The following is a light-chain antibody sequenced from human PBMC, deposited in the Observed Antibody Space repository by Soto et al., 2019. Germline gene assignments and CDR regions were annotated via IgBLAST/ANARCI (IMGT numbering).Light chain of an antibody. V-gene: IGKV1-5*01. CDR3: QQYNSYSWT. CDR1: QSISAW. CDR2: DAS. Sequence: DIQMTQSPSTLPASVGDRVTITCRASQSISAWLAWYQQKPGKAPKLLIYDASSLESGVPSRFSASGSGTEFTLTISSLQPDDFATYYCQQYNSYSWTFGQGTEVEI. J-gene: IGKJ1*01.